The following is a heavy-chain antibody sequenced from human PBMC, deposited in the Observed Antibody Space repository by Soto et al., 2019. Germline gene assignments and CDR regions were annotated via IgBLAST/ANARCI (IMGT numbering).Heavy chain of an antibody. CDR1: GGSISSGDYY. J-gene: IGHJ4*02. Sequence: TLSLTCTVSGGSISSGDYYWGWIRQPPGKGLEWIGYIYYSGSTYYNPSLKSRVTISVDTSKNQFSLKLSSVTAADTAVYYCARGGGITMVRGVINYWGQGTLVTVSS. CDR2: IYYSGST. D-gene: IGHD3-10*01. CDR3: ARGGGITMVRGVINY. V-gene: IGHV4-30-4*01.